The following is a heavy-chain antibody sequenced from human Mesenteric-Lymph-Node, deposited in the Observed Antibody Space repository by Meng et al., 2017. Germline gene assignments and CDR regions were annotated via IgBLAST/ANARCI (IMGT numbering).Heavy chain of an antibody. V-gene: IGHV3-23*01. CDR1: GFTFSSYA. D-gene: IGHD2-15*01. CDR3: AKDRHCSGGSCYSALDY. CDR2: ISGSGGST. J-gene: IGHJ4*02. Sequence: GESLKISCTASGFTFSSYAMSWVRQAPGKGLEWVSAISGSGGSTYYADSVKGRFTISRDNSKNTLYLQMNSLRAEDTAVYYCAKDRHCSGGSCYSALDYWGQGTLVTVSS.